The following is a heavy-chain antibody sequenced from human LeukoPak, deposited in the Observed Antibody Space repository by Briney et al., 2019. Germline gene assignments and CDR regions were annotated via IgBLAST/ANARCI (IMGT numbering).Heavy chain of an antibody. D-gene: IGHD3-3*01. CDR3: AKSLYYDFWSGYLPDY. V-gene: IGHV3-23*01. J-gene: IGHJ4*02. CDR1: GFNVDVLD. Sequence: PGGSLRLSCAVSGFNVDVLDMSWVRQAPGKGLEWISVISVSGDFTYYADSVKGRFTISRDNSKNTLYLQMNSLRAEDTAVYYCAKSLYYDFWSGYLPDYWGQGTLVTVSS. CDR2: ISVSGDFT.